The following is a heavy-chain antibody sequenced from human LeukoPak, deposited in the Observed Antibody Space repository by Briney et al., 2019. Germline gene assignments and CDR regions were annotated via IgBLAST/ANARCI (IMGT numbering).Heavy chain of an antibody. CDR2: IRYDGSNK. V-gene: IGHV3-30*02. CDR3: AKDGDPLSSSWYYFDY. J-gene: IGHJ4*02. Sequence: GGSLRLSCAASGFTFSSYGMHWVRQAPGKGLEWVAFIRYDGSNKYYADSVKGRFTISRDNSKNTLYLQMNSLRAEDTAVYYCAKDGDPLSSSWYYFDYWGQGTLVTVSS. D-gene: IGHD6-13*01. CDR1: GFTFSSYG.